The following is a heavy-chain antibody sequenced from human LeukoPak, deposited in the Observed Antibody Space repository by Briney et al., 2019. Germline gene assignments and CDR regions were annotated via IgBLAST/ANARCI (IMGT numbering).Heavy chain of an antibody. CDR1: GGSISSYY. CDR2: IYYSGST. J-gene: IGHJ4*02. Sequence: PSETLSLTCTVSGGSISSYYWSWIRQPPGKGLEWIGYIYYSGSTNYNPSLKSRVTISVDTSKNQFSLKLSSVTAADTAVYYSARAVGAINFSFGYWGQGTLVTVSS. V-gene: IGHV4-59*08. CDR3: ARAVGAINFSFGY. D-gene: IGHD1-26*01.